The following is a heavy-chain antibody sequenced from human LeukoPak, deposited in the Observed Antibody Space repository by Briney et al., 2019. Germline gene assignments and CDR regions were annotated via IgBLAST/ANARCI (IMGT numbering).Heavy chain of an antibody. CDR1: GYTFTNYY. CDR2: IVVGSGNT. D-gene: IGHD5-12*01. J-gene: IGHJ5*02. Sequence: SVKVSCKASGYTFTNYYMHWVRQAPGLGFEWIGWIVVGSGNTNYAQKFQERVTITRDMSTSTAYMELSSLRSEDTAVYYCAATNIVATALNWFDPWGQGTLVTVSS. CDR3: AATNIVATALNWFDP. V-gene: IGHV1-58*02.